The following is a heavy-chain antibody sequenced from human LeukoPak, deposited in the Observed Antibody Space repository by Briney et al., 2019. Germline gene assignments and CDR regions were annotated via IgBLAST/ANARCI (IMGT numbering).Heavy chain of an antibody. CDR3: AKDRGPRIVVVPAATFDY. D-gene: IGHD2-2*01. J-gene: IGHJ4*02. V-gene: IGHV3-23*01. CDR1: GFTFSSYA. CDR2: ISGSGGST. Sequence: GGSLRLSCTASGFTFSSYAMSWVRQAPGKGLEWVSAISGSGGSTYYADSVKGRFTISRDNSKNTLYLQMNSLRAEDTAVYYCAKDRGPRIVVVPAATFDYWGQGTLVTVSS.